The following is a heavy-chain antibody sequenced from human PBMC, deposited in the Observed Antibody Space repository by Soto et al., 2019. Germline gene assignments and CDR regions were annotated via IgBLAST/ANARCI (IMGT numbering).Heavy chain of an antibody. Sequence: GGSLRLSXVASGFTFSSYWMSWVRQAPGGGLEWVANIKQDGTEIHYVESVKGRFTIFRDNAKKSLYLQMNSLRAEDTAVYFCASYSGSYFPVGHDRWGQGTLVTV. CDR2: IKQDGTEI. CDR1: GFTFSSYW. D-gene: IGHD1-26*01. CDR3: ASYSGSYFPVGHDR. V-gene: IGHV3-7*01. J-gene: IGHJ5*02.